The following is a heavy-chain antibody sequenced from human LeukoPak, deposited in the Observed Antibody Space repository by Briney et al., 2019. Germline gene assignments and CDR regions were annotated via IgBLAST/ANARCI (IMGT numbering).Heavy chain of an antibody. CDR2: IYHSGST. CDR1: GGSISSSNW. V-gene: IGHV4-4*02. CDR3: ARGPSEYSSGWFDFDY. D-gene: IGHD6-19*01. J-gene: IGHJ4*02. Sequence: SGTLFLTCAVSGGSISSSNWWSWVRQPPGKGLEWIGEIYHSGSTNYNPSLKSRVTISVDKSKNQFSLKLSSVTAADTAVYYCARGPSEYSSGWFDFDYWGQGTLVTVSS.